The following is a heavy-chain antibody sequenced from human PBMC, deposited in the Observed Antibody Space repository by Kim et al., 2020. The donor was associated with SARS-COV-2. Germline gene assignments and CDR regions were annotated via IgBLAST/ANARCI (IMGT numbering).Heavy chain of an antibody. Sequence: PSLKSRGTISVDTSKNQCSRKLGSVTAADPAVYYCARPGYSYGSGGMDVWGQGTTVTVSS. CDR3: ARPGYSYGSGGMDV. V-gene: IGHV4-39*01. J-gene: IGHJ6*02. D-gene: IGHD5-18*01.